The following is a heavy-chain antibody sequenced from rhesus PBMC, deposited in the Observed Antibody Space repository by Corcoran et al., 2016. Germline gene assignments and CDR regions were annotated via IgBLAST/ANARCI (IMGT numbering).Heavy chain of an antibody. CDR3: ARVGIDCTSTTCYYHYYGLDS. CDR1: GFTFSDYY. D-gene: IGHD2-2*01. J-gene: IGHJ6*01. V-gene: IGHV3S22*01. Sequence: EVQLVESGGGLVQPGGSLRLSCAASGFTFSDYYMIWVRQAPGKGPEWVGFIRNKSNGGTAEYAADVKGRFNISRDDSKSIDSLQMNSLKTEDTAVYYCARVGIDCTSTTCYYHYYGLDSWGQGVVVTVSS. CDR2: IRNKSNGGTA.